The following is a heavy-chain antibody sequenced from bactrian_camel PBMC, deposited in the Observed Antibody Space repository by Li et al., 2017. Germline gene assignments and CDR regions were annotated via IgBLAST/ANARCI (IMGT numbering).Heavy chain of an antibody. D-gene: IGHD2*01. J-gene: IGHJ4*01. CDR2: IDSTGHT. CDR1: AFIFASCG. Sequence: HVQLVESGGGSVQAGGSPTLSCAASAFIFASCGMAWYRQAPGEARELVAMIDSTGHTTYADSVKGRFTITQDNAKDALYLQMNNLKTDDTGTYYCAADEDPAGGYCYICVPGGRGPGDPGHRL. V-gene: IGHV3S55*01.